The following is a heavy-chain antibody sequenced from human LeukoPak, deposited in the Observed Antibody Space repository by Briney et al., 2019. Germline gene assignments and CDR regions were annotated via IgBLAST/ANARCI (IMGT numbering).Heavy chain of an antibody. Sequence: PSETLSLTCAVYGGSFSGYYWSWIRQPSGKGLEWIGEINHSGSTNYNPSLKSRVTISVDTSKNQSSLKLSSVTAADTAVYYRARSTALDCSSTSCYTADYWGQGTLVTVSS. J-gene: IGHJ4*02. V-gene: IGHV4-34*01. D-gene: IGHD2-2*02. CDR2: INHSGST. CDR1: GGSFSGYY. CDR3: ARSTALDCSSTSCYTADY.